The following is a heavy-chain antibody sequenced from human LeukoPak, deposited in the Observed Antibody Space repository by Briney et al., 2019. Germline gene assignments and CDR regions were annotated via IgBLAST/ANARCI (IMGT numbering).Heavy chain of an antibody. Sequence: GASVKVSCKASGYTFTSYYMHWVRQAPGQGLEWMGIINPSGGSTTYAQKFQGRVTMTRDTSTSTVYMELSSLGSEDTAVYYCARDIVGYYDSSGYPQNDYWGQGTLVTVSS. CDR2: INPSGGST. CDR3: ARDIVGYYDSSGYPQNDY. CDR1: GYTFTSYY. V-gene: IGHV1-46*01. J-gene: IGHJ4*02. D-gene: IGHD3-22*01.